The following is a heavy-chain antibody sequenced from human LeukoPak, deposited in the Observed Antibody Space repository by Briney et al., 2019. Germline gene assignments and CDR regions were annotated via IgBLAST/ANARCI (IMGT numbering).Heavy chain of an antibody. V-gene: IGHV3-23*01. J-gene: IGHJ4*02. CDR2: TSGSGGST. CDR1: GFTFSSYA. CDR3: AKARGIQLWSQYDY. D-gene: IGHD5-18*01. Sequence: GGSLRLSCAPSGFTFSSYAMSWVRQAPAKGLEWVSATSGSGGSTYYADSVKGRFTFSRDNSKTTLYLQMNSLGAEDTAVYYCAKARGIQLWSQYDYWGQGTLVTVSS.